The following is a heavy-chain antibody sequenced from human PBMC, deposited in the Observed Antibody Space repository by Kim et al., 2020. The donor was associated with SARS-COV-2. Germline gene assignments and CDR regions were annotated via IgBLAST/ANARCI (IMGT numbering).Heavy chain of an antibody. D-gene: IGHD3-10*01. Sequence: AQGFTGRFVFSLDTSVRTAYLQISSLKAEDTAVYYCARSLLYYYYGMDVWGQGTTVTVSS. CDR3: ARSLLYYYYGMDV. J-gene: IGHJ6*02. V-gene: IGHV7-4-1*02.